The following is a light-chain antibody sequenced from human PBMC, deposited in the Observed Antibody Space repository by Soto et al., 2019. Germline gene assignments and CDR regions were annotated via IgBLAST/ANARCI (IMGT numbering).Light chain of an antibody. CDR2: GAS. V-gene: IGKV3-20*01. CDR1: QIISSTY. J-gene: IGKJ1*01. Sequence: EIVLTQSPGTLSLSPGDRATLSCRASQIISSTYLAWYQLTPGQAPRLLIYGASIRATDIPDRFCGSGSDTDFTLTISRLEPDDFALYYCPHPWTFGQGTKVEL. CDR3: PHPWT.